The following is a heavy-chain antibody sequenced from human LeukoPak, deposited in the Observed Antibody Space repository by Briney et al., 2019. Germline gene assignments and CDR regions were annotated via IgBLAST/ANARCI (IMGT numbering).Heavy chain of an antibody. V-gene: IGHV3-21*04. D-gene: IGHD3-22*01. J-gene: IGHJ4*02. CDR1: GFTFSSYT. Sequence: GGSLRLSCAASGFTFSSYTMQWVRQAPGKGLEWVSSISSSSIYIYYADSVKGRFTISRDNAKNSLYLQMNSLRAEDTAVYYCARDGEFYYDSSSYWGQGSLVTVSS. CDR3: ARDGEFYYDSSSY. CDR2: ISSSSIYI.